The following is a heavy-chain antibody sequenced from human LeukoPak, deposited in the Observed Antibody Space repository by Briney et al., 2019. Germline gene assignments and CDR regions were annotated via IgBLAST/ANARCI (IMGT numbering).Heavy chain of an antibody. CDR1: GGSFSGYY. CDR3: ARDLNWFDP. CDR2: INHSGST. Sequence: SETLSLTCAVYGGSFSGYYWSWIRQPPGKGLEWIGEINHSGSTNYNPSLKSRVTISVDTSKDQFSLKLSSVTAADTAVYYCARDLNWFDPWGQGTLVTVSS. J-gene: IGHJ5*02. V-gene: IGHV4-34*01.